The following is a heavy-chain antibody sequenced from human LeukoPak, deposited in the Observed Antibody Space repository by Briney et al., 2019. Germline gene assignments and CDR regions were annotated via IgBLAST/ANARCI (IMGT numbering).Heavy chain of an antibody. V-gene: IGHV3-9*01. Sequence: PGGSLRLSCAASGFTFDDYAMHWVRQAPGKGLEWVSGISWNSGSIGYADSVKGRFTISRDNAKNSLYLQMNSLRAEDTALYYCAKGGQDGSSWYRGLRWDWGQGTLVTVSS. D-gene: IGHD6-13*01. CDR2: ISWNSGSI. CDR3: AKGGQDGSSWYRGLRWD. J-gene: IGHJ4*02. CDR1: GFTFDDYA.